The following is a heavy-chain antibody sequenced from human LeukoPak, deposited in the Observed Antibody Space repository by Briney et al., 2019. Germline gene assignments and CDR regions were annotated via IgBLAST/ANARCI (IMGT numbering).Heavy chain of an antibody. CDR3: AKEGPSGSYSYFDY. V-gene: IGHV3-23*01. J-gene: IGHJ4*02. CDR2: ISGSGGST. D-gene: IGHD1-26*01. Sequence: GGSLRLSCAASGFTFSSYSMNWVRQAPGKGLEWVSGISGSGGSTYYADSVKGRFTISRDNSKNTLYLQMNSLRAEDTAVYYCAKEGPSGSYSYFDYWGQGALVTVSS. CDR1: GFTFSSYS.